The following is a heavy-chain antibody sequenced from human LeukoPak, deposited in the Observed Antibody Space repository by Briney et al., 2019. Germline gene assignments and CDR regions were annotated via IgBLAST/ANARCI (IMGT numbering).Heavy chain of an antibody. V-gene: IGHV3-21*01. CDR1: GFTFSSYS. J-gene: IGHJ4*02. CDR3: ARAITAAQYFFDY. CDR2: ISSSSTYI. Sequence: GGSLRLSCAGSGFTFSSYSMNWVRQAPGKGLEWVASISSSSTYIYYADSVKGRSTISRDNAKKSLDLQLNSLRAEDTAVYYCARAITAAQYFFDYWGQGTQVTVSS. D-gene: IGHD1-20*01.